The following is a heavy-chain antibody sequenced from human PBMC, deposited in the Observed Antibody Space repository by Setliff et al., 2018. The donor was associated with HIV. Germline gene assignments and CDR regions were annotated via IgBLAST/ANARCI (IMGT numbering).Heavy chain of an antibody. CDR2: MNPNNGST. V-gene: IGHV1-8*02. CDR3: ARGAYYYDSSGYYPLYFDY. D-gene: IGHD3-22*01. Sequence: ASVKVSCKASGYNFTDYDINWVRQATGQGLEWMGWMNPNNGSTNYAQKFQGRVTMTRDTSTSTVYMELSSLRSEDTAVYYCARGAYYYDSSGYYPLYFDYWGQGTLVTVSS. CDR1: GYNFTDYD. J-gene: IGHJ4*02.